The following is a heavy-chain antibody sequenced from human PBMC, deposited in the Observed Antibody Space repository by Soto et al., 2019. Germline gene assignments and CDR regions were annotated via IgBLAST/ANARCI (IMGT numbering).Heavy chain of an antibody. CDR2: VHHGGTT. J-gene: IGHJ4*02. CDR1: GDSVSSRHW. Sequence: QVQLQESGPGLVKPSGTLSLTCAVSGDSVSSRHWWSWVRQSPGKGLEWIGEVHHGGTTKYNXSLRSRAXXXXXXXXXXXXXXXXXXXXXDTAVYYCARDSYYDSRGGGYYFDHWGQGTLVTVSS. D-gene: IGHD3-22*01. V-gene: IGHV4-4*02. CDR3: ARDSYYDSRGGGYYFDH.